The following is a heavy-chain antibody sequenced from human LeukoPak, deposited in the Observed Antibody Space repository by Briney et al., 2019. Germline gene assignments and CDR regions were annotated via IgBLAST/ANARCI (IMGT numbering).Heavy chain of an antibody. V-gene: IGHV3-7*01. CDR2: IKKDGSEK. CDR3: ARDLSGVTGYTYGRGIDY. J-gene: IGHJ4*02. Sequence: GTLSLTCAVSGGSISSSNWWSWVRQPPGKGLEWVANIKKDGSEKYYVDSVKGRFTISRDNAKTSLYLQMNSLRAEDTAVYYCARDLSGVTGYTYGRGIDYWGQGTLVTVSS. CDR1: GGSISSSNW. D-gene: IGHD5-18*01.